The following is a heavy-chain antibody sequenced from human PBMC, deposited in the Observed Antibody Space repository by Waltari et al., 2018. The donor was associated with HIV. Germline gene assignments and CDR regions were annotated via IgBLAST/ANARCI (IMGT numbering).Heavy chain of an antibody. J-gene: IGHJ5*02. Sequence: QVQLQESGPGLVKPSQTLSLTCTVSGGSISSGSYYRLWCRQPAGKGLEWIGRIYTRGSPNYNPSLKSRVTISVDTSKNQFSLKLSSVTAADTAVYYCASSLYYYDSSGYDPWGQGTLVTVSS. V-gene: IGHV4-61*02. CDR3: ASSLYYYDSSGYDP. CDR1: GGSISSGSYY. D-gene: IGHD3-22*01. CDR2: IYTRGSP.